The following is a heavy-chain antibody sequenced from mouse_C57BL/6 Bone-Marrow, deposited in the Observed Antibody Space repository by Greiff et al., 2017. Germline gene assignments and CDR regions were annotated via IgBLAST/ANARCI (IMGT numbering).Heavy chain of an antibody. V-gene: IGHV2-5*01. J-gene: IGHJ3*01. Sequence: VPLQESGPGLVQPSQSLSITCTVSGFSLTSYGVHWVRQSPGKGLEWLGVIWRGGSTDYNAAFMSRLSITKDNSKSQVFFKMNSLQADDTAIYYCAKSLNIYYDFGFAYWGQGTLVTVSA. CDR2: IWRGGST. D-gene: IGHD2-4*01. CDR3: AKSLNIYYDFGFAY. CDR1: GFSLTSYG.